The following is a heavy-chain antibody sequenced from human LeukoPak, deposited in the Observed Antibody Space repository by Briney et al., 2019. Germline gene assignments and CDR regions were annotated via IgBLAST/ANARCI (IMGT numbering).Heavy chain of an antibody. CDR3: ASIYYHDSSGYISPDAFDI. Sequence: GASVKVSCKASGYTFTGYYMHWVRQAPGQGLEWMGWINPNSGGTIYAQKFQGRVTMTRDTSISTAYMELSRLRSDDTAVYYCASIYYHDSSGYISPDAFDIWGQGTMVTVSS. CDR1: GYTFTGYY. CDR2: INPNSGGT. D-gene: IGHD3-22*01. V-gene: IGHV1-2*02. J-gene: IGHJ3*02.